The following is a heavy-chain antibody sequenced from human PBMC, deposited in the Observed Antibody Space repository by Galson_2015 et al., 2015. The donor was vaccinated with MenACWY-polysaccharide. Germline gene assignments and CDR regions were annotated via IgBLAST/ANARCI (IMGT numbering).Heavy chain of an antibody. CDR2: IKQDGSEK. J-gene: IGHJ4*02. D-gene: IGHD3-3*01. CDR3: ARDGVGVVIPLDY. V-gene: IGHV3-7*01. CDR1: GFTFSSYW. Sequence: SLRLSCAASGFTFSSYWMSWVRQAPGKGLEWVANIKQDGSEKYYVDSVKGRFTISRDNAKNSLYLQMNSLRAEDTAVYYCARDGVGVVIPLDYWGQGTLVTVPS.